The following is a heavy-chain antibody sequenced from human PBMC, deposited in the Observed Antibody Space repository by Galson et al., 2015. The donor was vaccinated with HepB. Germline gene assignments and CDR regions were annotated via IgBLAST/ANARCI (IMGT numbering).Heavy chain of an antibody. CDR2: ITGSGGTT. CDR1: GFTFTRYA. CDR3: AKEGEDIGVAGYFDY. V-gene: IGHV3-23*01. J-gene: IGHJ4*02. D-gene: IGHD6-19*01. Sequence: SLRLSCAASGFTFTRYAMSWVRQAPGKGLEWISIITGSGGTTYYGDSVKGRFTISRDNSKNTLYLQMNSLRAEDTAVYYCAKEGEDIGVAGYFDYWGQGTLVTVSS.